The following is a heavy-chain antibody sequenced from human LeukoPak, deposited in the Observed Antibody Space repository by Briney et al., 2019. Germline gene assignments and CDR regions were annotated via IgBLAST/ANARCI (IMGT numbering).Heavy chain of an antibody. Sequence: ASVSVSCKASGYTFTIYGVSWVRQAPGQGLEWMGWISGYNGNTNYAQKFQGRVTITTDTTTSTAYMEVRSLRSDDTAVYYCARAGTGREYYMDVWGKGTTVTVSS. CDR1: GYTFTIYG. D-gene: IGHD2-8*02. J-gene: IGHJ6*03. CDR2: ISGYNGNT. V-gene: IGHV1-18*01. CDR3: ARAGTGREYYMDV.